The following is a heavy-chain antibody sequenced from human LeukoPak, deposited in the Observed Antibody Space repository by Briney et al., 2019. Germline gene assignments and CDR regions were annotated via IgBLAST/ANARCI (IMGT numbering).Heavy chain of an antibody. D-gene: IGHD6-13*01. CDR1: GFTFSSYA. V-gene: IGHV3-64*01. CDR2: ISSNGGST. CDR3: ARGFIAVGGTGTFY. Sequence: GGYLRLSCAASGFTFSSYAMHWVHQAAGKGLDYVSAISSNGGSTYYANSVKGRFTISRDNSKNTLYLQMGSLIAEDMAVYYCARGFIAVGGTGTFYWGQGTVDTISS. J-gene: IGHJ4*02.